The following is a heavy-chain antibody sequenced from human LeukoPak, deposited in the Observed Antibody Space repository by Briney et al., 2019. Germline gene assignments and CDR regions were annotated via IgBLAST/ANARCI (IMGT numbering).Heavy chain of an antibody. CDR2: ISSSSSYI. J-gene: IGHJ4*02. CDR3: ASGYSGYDSGDY. CDR1: GFTFSSYS. D-gene: IGHD5-12*01. V-gene: IGHV3-21*01. Sequence: GRSLRLSCAASGFTFSSYSMNWVRQAPGRGLEWVSSISSSSSYIYYADSVKGRFTISRDNAKNSLYLQMNSLRAEDTAVYYCASGYSGYDSGDYWGQGTLVTVSS.